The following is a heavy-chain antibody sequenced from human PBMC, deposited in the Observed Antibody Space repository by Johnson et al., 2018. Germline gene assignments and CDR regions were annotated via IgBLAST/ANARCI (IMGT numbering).Heavy chain of an antibody. Sequence: QVQLQESGPGLVKPSETLSLTCTVSGGSISPYYWTWIRQPPGKGLEWIGYIYYGGSTNYNPSLKSRVTISVDTSKSQFSLKLGSVTAADTAADYGARPAFAGYVYAFDIWGPGTLVTGS. CDR1: GGSISPYY. J-gene: IGHJ3*02. CDR2: IYYGGST. D-gene: IGHD3-16*01. CDR3: ARPAFAGYVYAFDI. V-gene: IGHV4-59*01.